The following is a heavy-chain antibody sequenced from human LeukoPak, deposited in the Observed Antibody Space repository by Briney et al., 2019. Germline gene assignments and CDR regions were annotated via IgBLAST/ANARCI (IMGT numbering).Heavy chain of an antibody. CDR1: GGSVSSYY. Sequence: SETLSLTCTVSGGSVSSYYWSWIRQPPGKGLQWIGYVYYTGNTNYNPSLKSRVTMSVDTSKNQFSLNLRSVTAADTAAYYCARAPVDGYSSNFDYWGQGILITVSS. D-gene: IGHD5-24*01. V-gene: IGHV4-59*02. CDR2: VYYTGNT. J-gene: IGHJ4*02. CDR3: ARAPVDGYSSNFDY.